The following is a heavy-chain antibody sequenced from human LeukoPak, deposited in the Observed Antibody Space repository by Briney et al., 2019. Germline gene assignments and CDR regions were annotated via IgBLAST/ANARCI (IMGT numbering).Heavy chain of an antibody. J-gene: IGHJ3*02. Sequence: ASVKVSCKASGYTFTGYYMHWVRQAPGQGLEWMGWINPNSGGTNYAQKFQGRVTMTRDTSISTAYMELSRLRSDDTAVYYCARVVDRVNYGYDALDIWGQGTTVTVSS. CDR3: ARVVDRVNYGYDALDI. CDR2: INPNSGGT. D-gene: IGHD4-17*01. V-gene: IGHV1-2*02. CDR1: GYTFTGYY.